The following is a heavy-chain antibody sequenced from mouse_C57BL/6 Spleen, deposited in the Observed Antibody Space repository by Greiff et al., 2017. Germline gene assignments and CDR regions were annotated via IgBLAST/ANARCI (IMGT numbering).Heavy chain of an antibody. CDR3: ARVYSNWYFDV. CDR2: IDPSDSYT. V-gene: IGHV1-69*01. CDR1: GYTFTSYW. J-gene: IGHJ1*03. Sequence: LQQPGAELVMPGASVKLSCKASGYTFTSYWMHWVKQRPGQGLEWIGEIDPSDSYTNYNQKFKGESTLTVDKSSSTAYMQLSSLTSEDSAVYYCARVYSNWYFDVWGTGTTVTVSS. D-gene: IGHD2-5*01.